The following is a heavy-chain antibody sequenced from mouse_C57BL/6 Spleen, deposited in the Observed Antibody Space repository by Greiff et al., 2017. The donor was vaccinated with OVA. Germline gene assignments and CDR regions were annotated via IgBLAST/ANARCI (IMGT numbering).Heavy chain of an antibody. CDR2: IWGDGST. V-gene: IGHV2-3*01. J-gene: IGHJ4*01. CDR1: GFSLTSYG. D-gene: IGHD3-2*02. CDR3: AKGAQATYYYAMDY. Sequence: VQGVESGPGLVAPSQSLSITCTVSGFSLTSYGVSWVRQPPGQGLEWLGVIWGDGSTTYHSALISRLSISKDNSKSQVFLKLNSLQTDDTATYYCAKGAQATYYYAMDYWGQGTSVTVSS.